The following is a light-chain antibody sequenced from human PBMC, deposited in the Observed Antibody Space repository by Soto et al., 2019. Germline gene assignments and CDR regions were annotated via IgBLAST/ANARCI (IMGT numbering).Light chain of an antibody. J-gene: IGLJ3*02. V-gene: IGLV2-14*01. CDR1: TSDVGGYNY. Sequence: QSALTQPASVSGSPGRRFTISCTETTSDVGGYNYVSWYQQHPGKAPKLMIYEVTNRPSGVSNRFSGSKSGNTASLTISGLQAEDEADYYCSSYTRSSTHWVFGGGTKLTVL. CDR2: EVT. CDR3: SSYTRSSTHWV.